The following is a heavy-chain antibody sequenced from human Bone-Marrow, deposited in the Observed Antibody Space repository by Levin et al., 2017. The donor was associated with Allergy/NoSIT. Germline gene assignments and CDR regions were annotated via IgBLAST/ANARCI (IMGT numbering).Heavy chain of an antibody. CDR2: MKPRSGDT. V-gene: IGHV1-8*02. D-gene: IGHD3-10*01. CDR3: ARGVTFIRGDIYDAFDI. Sequence: GESLKISCKASGYTFSNYDINWVRQTPGHGLEWMAWMKPRSGDTGNDQKFQGRIAMTRNNSISTAYIELTRLRPEDTAVYYCARGVTFIRGDIYDAFDIWGQGTVVTVSS. J-gene: IGHJ3*02. CDR1: GYTFSNYD.